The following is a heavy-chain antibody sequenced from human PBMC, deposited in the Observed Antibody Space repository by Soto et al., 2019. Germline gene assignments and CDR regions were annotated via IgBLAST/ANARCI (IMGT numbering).Heavy chain of an antibody. V-gene: IGHV4-4*02. CDR1: GGSISSNNG. D-gene: IGHD3-22*01. CDR3: ARRTDYYASSGPFDY. Sequence: QVQLQESGPGLVKPSGTLSLTCAVSGGSISSNNGWSWVRQPPGKGLEWIGEIYHSGSTNYNPSLESRVPIVVDKSKNQSALNLRSVTAAATAVYYCARRTDYYASSGPFDYWGQGTLVTVSS. CDR2: IYHSGST. J-gene: IGHJ4*02.